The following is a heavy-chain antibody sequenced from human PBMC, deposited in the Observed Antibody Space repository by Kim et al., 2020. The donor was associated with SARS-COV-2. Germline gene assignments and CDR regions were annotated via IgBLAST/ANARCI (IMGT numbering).Heavy chain of an antibody. CDR2: ISGSGGNT. CDR3: AKAPTGCSAGSCYLDAFDI. V-gene: IGHV3-23*01. Sequence: GGSLRLSCAASGFTFSSYAMSWVRQAPGKGLEWVSTISGSGGNTYYADSVKGRFTISRDNSKNTLYLQMNSLRAEDTAVYYCAKAPTGCSAGSCYLDAFDIWGQGTMVTVSS. CDR1: GFTFSSYA. J-gene: IGHJ3*02. D-gene: IGHD2-15*01.